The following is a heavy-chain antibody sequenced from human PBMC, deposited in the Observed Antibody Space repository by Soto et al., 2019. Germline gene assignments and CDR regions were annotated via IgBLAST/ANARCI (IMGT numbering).Heavy chain of an antibody. CDR3: ARWEPTGGLAV. CDR1: GFTFRSYV. CDR2: TSYDGSDK. J-gene: IGHJ1*01. V-gene: IGHV3-30*19. D-gene: IGHD1-26*01. Sequence: QVQLVESGGGVVQPGTSLRVSCVGSGFTFRSYVIHWVRQAPGKGLEWVALTSYDGSDKYYGDSVRGRFTISRDNSRNTVDLQMDSVRLEETALYYCARWEPTGGLAVWGQGTLVSVSS.